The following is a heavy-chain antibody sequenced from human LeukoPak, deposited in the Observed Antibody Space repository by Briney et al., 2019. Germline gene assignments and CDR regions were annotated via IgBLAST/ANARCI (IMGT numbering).Heavy chain of an antibody. CDR3: ARSLSAREYFLH. CDR1: GFSFSSSG. D-gene: IGHD6-6*01. Sequence: GGSLRLSRAPSGFSFSSSGTHWVRQAPGKGLEWVTFIHADGNSKYYADSVEGRFTVSRDSPKNTVSLQMNSLRVEDTAVYYCARSLSAREYFLHGGEGTLVTV. J-gene: IGHJ1*01. CDR2: IHADGNSK. V-gene: IGHV3-30*02.